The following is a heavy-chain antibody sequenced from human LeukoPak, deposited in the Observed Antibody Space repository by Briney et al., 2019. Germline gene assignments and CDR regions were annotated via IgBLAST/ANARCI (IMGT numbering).Heavy chain of an antibody. CDR1: DYSISSGSS. D-gene: IGHD3/OR15-3a*01. CDR2: IYHSGNT. V-gene: IGHV4-38-2*02. CDR3: AGATYYDFWRGMGAFDI. Sequence: SETLSLTCTVSDYSISSGSSWGWIRQSPGEGLECLGTIYHSGNTYYNPSLKSRATISVNTSKNQFSLNLTSVTAADTAVYFCAGATYYDFWRGMGAFDIWGQGTVVTASS. J-gene: IGHJ3*02.